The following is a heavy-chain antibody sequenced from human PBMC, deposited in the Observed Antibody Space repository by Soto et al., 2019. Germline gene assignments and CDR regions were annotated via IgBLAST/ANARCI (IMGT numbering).Heavy chain of an antibody. V-gene: IGHV4-34*01. CDR3: ARERFPRVLLWFGEYLGWFDP. D-gene: IGHD3-10*01. CDR2: INHSGST. J-gene: IGHJ5*02. Sequence: SETLSLTCAVYGGSFSGYYWSWIRQPPGKGLEWIGEINHSGSTNYNPSLKSRVTISVDTSKNQFSLKLSSVTAADTAVYYCARERFPRVLLWFGEYLGWFDPWGQGTLVTVSS. CDR1: GGSFSGYY.